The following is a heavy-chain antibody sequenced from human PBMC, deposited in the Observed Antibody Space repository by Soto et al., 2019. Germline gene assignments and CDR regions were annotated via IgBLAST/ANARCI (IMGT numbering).Heavy chain of an antibody. CDR2: IYHSGST. CDR3: AGWIQLQQYDYYGMDV. Sequence: QVQLQESGPGLVKPSGTLSLTCAVSGGSSSSSNCWGGVRQPPGKGLEWIGAIYHSGSTNYNPSLKSRVHISVDKSKNQFSLKLSSVTAADTAVYYCAGWIQLQQYDYYGMDVWGQGTTVTVSS. CDR1: GGSSSSSNC. J-gene: IGHJ6*02. D-gene: IGHD5-18*01. V-gene: IGHV4-4*02.